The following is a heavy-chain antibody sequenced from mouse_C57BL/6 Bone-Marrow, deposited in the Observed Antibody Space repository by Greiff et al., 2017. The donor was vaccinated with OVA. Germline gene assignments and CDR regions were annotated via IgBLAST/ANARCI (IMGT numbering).Heavy chain of an antibody. CDR2: ISSGSSTI. D-gene: IGHD3-3*01. V-gene: IGHV5-17*01. J-gene: IGHJ4*01. CDR3: ARTGTNYYAMDY. CDR1: GFTFSGYG. Sequence: DVMLVESGGGLVKPGGSLKLSCAASGFTFSGYGMHWVRQAPEKGLEWVAYISSGSSTIYYADTVKGRFTISRDNAKNTLFLQMTSLRSEDTAMYYCARTGTNYYAMDYWGQGTSVTVSS.